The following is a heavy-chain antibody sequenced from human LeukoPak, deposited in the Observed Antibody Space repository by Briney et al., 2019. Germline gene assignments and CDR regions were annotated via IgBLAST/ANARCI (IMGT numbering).Heavy chain of an antibody. CDR3: ARAQANYDILTDLAFDI. Sequence: ASVKVSCKASGYSFRSYYINWVRQSPGQGLEWMGSINPGGDYTKYAQTFQGRVTMTRDTSISTAYMELSRLRSDDTAVYYCARAQANYDILTDLAFDIWGQGTMVTVSS. D-gene: IGHD3-9*01. CDR1: GYSFRSYY. J-gene: IGHJ3*02. V-gene: IGHV1-46*01. CDR2: INPGGDYT.